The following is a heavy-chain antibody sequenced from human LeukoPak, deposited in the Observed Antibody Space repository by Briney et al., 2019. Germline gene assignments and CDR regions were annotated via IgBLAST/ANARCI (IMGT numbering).Heavy chain of an antibody. J-gene: IGHJ4*02. V-gene: IGHV3-7*01. CDR1: GFTFSSYW. CDR2: IKQDGSEK. CDR3: ARAGYYDFWSGYNRHLDY. D-gene: IGHD3-3*01. Sequence: GGSLRLSCAASGFTFSSYWMSWVRQAPGKGLEWVANIKQDGSEKYYVDSVKGRFTISRDNAKNSLYLQMNSLRAEDTAVYYCARAGYYDFWSGYNRHLDYWGQGTLVTVSS.